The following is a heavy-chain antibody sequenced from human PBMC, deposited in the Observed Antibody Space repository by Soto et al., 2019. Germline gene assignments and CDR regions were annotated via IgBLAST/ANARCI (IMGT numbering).Heavy chain of an antibody. J-gene: IGHJ4*02. CDR1: GFTLSSYW. D-gene: IGHD3-22*01. CDR3: VRALRSTGYYHFDF. Sequence: GGSLRLSCAASGFTLSSYWMHWVRQGPEKGLVWVSRINSDASSSSYAVSVKGRLTISRDNAENTLSLQMNSQRAEDTAVYYCVRALRSTGYYHFDFWGQGTLVTVSS. V-gene: IGHV3-74*01. CDR2: INSDASSS.